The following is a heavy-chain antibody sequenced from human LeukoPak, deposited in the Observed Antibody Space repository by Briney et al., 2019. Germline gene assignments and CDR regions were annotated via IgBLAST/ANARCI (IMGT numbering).Heavy chain of an antibody. Sequence: SETLSLTCAVYGGSFSGHYWSWIRQPPGKGLEWIGEINHFGSTNYNPSLKSRVTISGDTSKNQFSLKVNSVTAADTAVYYCARGYRAPQTFYSYHYFDSWAQGILVTVSS. D-gene: IGHD5-18*01. J-gene: IGHJ4*02. CDR2: INHFGST. CDR3: ARGYRAPQTFYSYHYFDS. CDR1: GGSFSGHY. V-gene: IGHV4-34*01.